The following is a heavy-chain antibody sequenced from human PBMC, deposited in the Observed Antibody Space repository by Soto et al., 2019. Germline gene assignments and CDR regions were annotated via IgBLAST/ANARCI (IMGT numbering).Heavy chain of an antibody. CDR1: GFTFSSYA. J-gene: IGHJ5*02. Sequence: PGESLKISCAASGFTFSSYAMHWVRQAPGKGLEWVAVISYDGSNKYYADSVKGRFTISRDNSKNTLYLQMNSLRAEDTAVYYCARDVTLTGYYSLLHNWFYPWGQGTLVTVSS. CDR2: ISYDGSNK. D-gene: IGHD3-9*01. CDR3: ARDVTLTGYYSLLHNWFYP. V-gene: IGHV3-30-3*01.